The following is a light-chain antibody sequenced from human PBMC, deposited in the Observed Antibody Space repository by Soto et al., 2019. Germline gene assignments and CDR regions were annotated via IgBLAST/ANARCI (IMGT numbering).Light chain of an antibody. CDR1: QSISSW. J-gene: IGKJ5*01. Sequence: DIQMTQSPSTLSASVGDRVTITCRASQSISSWLAWYQKKPGKAPNILIYDASSLESGVPSRFSGSGSGTEFNLTISRLQPDDFATYECQQYHSYSVTFGQGTRLEIK. CDR3: QQYHSYSVT. V-gene: IGKV1-5*01. CDR2: DAS.